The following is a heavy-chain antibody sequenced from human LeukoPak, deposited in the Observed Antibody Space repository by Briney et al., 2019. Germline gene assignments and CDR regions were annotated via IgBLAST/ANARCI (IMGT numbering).Heavy chain of an antibody. CDR3: ARGPTRGYGDY. CDR1: GFTFSSYA. V-gene: IGHV3-23*03. Sequence: PGGSLRLSCAASGFTFSSYAMTWVRQAPGKGLEWVSIIYSGSSTYYADSVKGRFTISRDNSKNTVFLQMNSLRVEDTAVYYCARGPTRGYGDYWGQGTLVTVSS. CDR2: IYSGSST. J-gene: IGHJ4*02. D-gene: IGHD5-18*01.